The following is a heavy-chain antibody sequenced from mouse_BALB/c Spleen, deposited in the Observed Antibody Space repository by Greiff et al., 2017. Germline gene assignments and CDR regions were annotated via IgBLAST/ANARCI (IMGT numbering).Heavy chain of an antibody. Sequence: ESGPGLVKPSQSLSLTCSVTGYSITSGYYWNWIRQFPGNKLEWMGYISYDGSNNYNPSLKNRISITRDTSKNQFFLKLNSVTTEDTATYYCAREVGKGDWYFDVWGAGTTVTVSS. D-gene: IGHD2-1*01. J-gene: IGHJ1*01. CDR2: ISYDGSN. CDR3: AREVGKGDWYFDV. CDR1: GYSITSGYY. V-gene: IGHV3-6*02.